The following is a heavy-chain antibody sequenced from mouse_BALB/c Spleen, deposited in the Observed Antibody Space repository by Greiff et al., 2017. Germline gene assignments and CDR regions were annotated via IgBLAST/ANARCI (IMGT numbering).Heavy chain of an antibody. CDR1: GFTFSSFG. J-gene: IGHJ3*01. V-gene: IGHV5-17*02. CDR2: ISSGSSTI. CDR3: ARFGSGYPY. Sequence: EVQVVESGGGLVQPGGSRKLSCAASGFTFSSFGMHWVRQAPEKGLEWVAYISSGSSTIYYADTVKGRFTISRDNPKNTLFLQMTSLRSEDTAMYYCARFGSGYPYWGQGTLVTVSA. D-gene: IGHD3-1*01.